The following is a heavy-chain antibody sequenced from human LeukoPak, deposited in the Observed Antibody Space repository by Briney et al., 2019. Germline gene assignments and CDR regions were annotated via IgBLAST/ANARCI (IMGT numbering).Heavy chain of an antibody. D-gene: IGHD6-13*01. V-gene: IGHV1-18*01. J-gene: IGHJ4*02. CDR2: ISTYNGNT. CDR1: GYTFTSYG. Sequence: ASVKVSCKASGYTFTSYGISWVRQAPGQGLEWMGWISTYNGNTNYAQKFQGRVTMTTDTSTSTAYMEPRSLRSDDTAIYYCARDLTIVAAGTFGYWGQGTLVTVSS. CDR3: ARDLTIVAAGTFGY.